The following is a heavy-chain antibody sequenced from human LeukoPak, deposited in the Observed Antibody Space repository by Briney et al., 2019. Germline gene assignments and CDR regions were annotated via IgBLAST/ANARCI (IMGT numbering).Heavy chain of an antibody. V-gene: IGHV4-59*01. CDR1: VDSITSYY. D-gene: IGHD2-2*02. Sequence: SETLSLTCTVSVDSITSYYWSWIRQPPGKGLEWIGYIYYSGRTDSNPSLKSRATISVDTSKNQLSLKLNSVTAADTAVYYCARVSAIYPYYYGMDVWGQGTTVTVSS. J-gene: IGHJ6*02. CDR2: IYYSGRT. CDR3: ARVSAIYPYYYGMDV.